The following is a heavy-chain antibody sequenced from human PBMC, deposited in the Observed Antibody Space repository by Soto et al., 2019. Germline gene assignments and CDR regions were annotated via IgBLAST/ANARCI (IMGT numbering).Heavy chain of an antibody. CDR1: GASISSDNR. CDR2: ISQSGTT. J-gene: IGHJ6*02. Sequence: ASETLSLTCAVSGASISSDNRWTWVRQPPGEGLEWIGEISQSGTTKYNPSLASRVTISVDKSKNQFSLRLTSMTAADTAVYYCAKKVPAALRLYYFFGLDVWGQGTTVTVSS. CDR3: AKKVPAALRLYYFFGLDV. D-gene: IGHD2-15*01. V-gene: IGHV4-4*02.